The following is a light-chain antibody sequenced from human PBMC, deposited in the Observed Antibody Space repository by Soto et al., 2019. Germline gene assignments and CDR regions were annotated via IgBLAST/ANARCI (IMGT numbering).Light chain of an antibody. V-gene: IGKV3-15*01. CDR1: QSISSN. J-gene: IGKJ4*01. Sequence: EIVMTQSPATLSVSPGERATLSCRASQSISSNLAWYQQKPGQAPRLLIYGASTRATGFPARFSGSGSGTDVTLTISSLQSEDFAVYYCQQFNNWPLTFGGGTKVEIK. CDR2: GAS. CDR3: QQFNNWPLT.